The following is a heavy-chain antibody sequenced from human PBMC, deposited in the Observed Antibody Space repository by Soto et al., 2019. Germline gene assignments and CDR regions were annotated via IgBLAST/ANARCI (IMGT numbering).Heavy chain of an antibody. CDR2: IWYDGSNK. J-gene: IGHJ5*02. CDR1: GFTFSSYG. V-gene: IGHV3-33*01. D-gene: IGHD3-3*01. Sequence: QVQLVEPGGGVVQPGRSLRLSCAASGFTFSSYGMHWVRQAPGKGLEWVAVIWYDGSNKYYADSVKGRFTISRDNSKNTLYLQMNSLRAEDTAVYYCARDSRYYDFWSGYYDNWFDPWGQGTLVTVSS. CDR3: ARDSRYYDFWSGYYDNWFDP.